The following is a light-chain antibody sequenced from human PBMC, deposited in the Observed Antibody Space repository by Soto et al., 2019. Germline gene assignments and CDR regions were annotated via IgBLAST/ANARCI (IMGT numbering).Light chain of an antibody. CDR3: QQYNSFPLT. CDR2: KAS. V-gene: IGKV1-5*03. J-gene: IGKJ3*01. CDR1: QFMSVW. Sequence: DIQMTQSPSTLSASVGHRVTITCRASQFMSVWLAWYQQKPGTAPKLLIYKASSLESGVPTRFSGSGSGTEFTLTISSLQPDDSATYYCQQYNSFPLTFGPGTKVDIK.